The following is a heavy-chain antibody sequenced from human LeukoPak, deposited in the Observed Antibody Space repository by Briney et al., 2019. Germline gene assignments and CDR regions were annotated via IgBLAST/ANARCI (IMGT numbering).Heavy chain of an antibody. Sequence: ASVKVSCKASRYTFTSYDINWVRQATGQGLEWMGWMNPNSGNTGYAQKFQGRVTMTRNTSISTAYMELSSLRSEDTAVYYCATNVAAAGFLDYWGQGTLVTVSS. V-gene: IGHV1-8*01. CDR1: RYTFTSYD. J-gene: IGHJ4*02. CDR3: ATNVAAAGFLDY. D-gene: IGHD6-13*01. CDR2: MNPNSGNT.